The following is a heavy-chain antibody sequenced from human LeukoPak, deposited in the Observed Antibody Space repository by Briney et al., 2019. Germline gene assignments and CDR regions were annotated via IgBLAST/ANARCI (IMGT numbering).Heavy chain of an antibody. CDR2: LYYSGTT. D-gene: IGHD3-10*01. CDR3: AANSADYNTLGSSYKV. Sequence: PPDTVSLTCNASRATINSNPYYWGWNRQSPGKGLERLGSLYYSGTTYYNPSLQSRLTIFVDTSKNQFSLKLSSVTAADTAVYYCAANSADYNTLGSSYKVWGQGALVTVSS. V-gene: IGHV4-39*01. J-gene: IGHJ4*02. CDR1: RATINSNPYY.